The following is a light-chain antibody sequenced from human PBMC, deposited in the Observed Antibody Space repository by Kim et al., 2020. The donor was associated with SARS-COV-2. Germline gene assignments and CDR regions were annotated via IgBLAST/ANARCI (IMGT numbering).Light chain of an antibody. V-gene: IGLV2-8*01. Sequence: GQSVTISSTGTNSDIGRYNYVSWYQNHPGRAPKLMIYDVSRRPSGVPDRFSGSKSGNTASLTVSGLQAEDEADYYCSSYTGSNTLIFGGGTQLTVL. CDR1: NSDIGRYNY. CDR2: DVS. J-gene: IGLJ2*01. CDR3: SSYTGSNTLI.